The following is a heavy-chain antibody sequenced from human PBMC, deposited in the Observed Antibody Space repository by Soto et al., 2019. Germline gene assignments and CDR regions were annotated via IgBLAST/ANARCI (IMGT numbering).Heavy chain of an antibody. D-gene: IGHD6-19*01. J-gene: IGHJ4*02. Sequence: EVQLVESGGGLVQQGGSLRLYCVGSGFMFDSFAMNWVRQAPGKGLEWVAYINGGSDSIYYAESVKGRFTISRDNARNSPSLQMNSLSDEDTAVYYCAKSGDSAGWGIDFWGQGTLVTVSS. CDR2: INGGSDSI. CDR1: GFMFDSFA. V-gene: IGHV3-48*02. CDR3: AKSGDSAGWGIDF.